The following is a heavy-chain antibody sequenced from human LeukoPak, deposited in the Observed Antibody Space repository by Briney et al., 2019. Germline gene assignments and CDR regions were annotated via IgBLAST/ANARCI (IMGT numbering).Heavy chain of an antibody. CDR1: GGSISSRNW. J-gene: IGHJ4*02. CDR2: IYHSGST. D-gene: IGHD6-13*01. V-gene: IGHV4-4*02. CDR3: ARFNVGSSWYEGFDY. Sequence: SETLSLTCAVSGGSISSRNWWSWIRQPPGKGLEWIGEIYHSGSTNYNPSLKSRVTISVDKSKTQFSLKLSSVTAADTAVYYCARFNVGSSWYEGFDYWGQGTLVTVSS.